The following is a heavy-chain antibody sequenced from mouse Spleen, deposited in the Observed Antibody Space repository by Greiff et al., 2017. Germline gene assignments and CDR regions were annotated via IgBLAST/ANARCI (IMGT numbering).Heavy chain of an antibody. CDR1: GFTFSDYY. CDR2: ISDGGSYT. CDR3: ARGDRYGFDY. V-gene: IGHV5-4*02. D-gene: IGHD2-14*01. Sequence: EVQRVESGGGLVKPGGSLKLSCAASGFTFSDYYMYWVRQTPEKRLEWVATISDGGSYTYYPDSVKGRFTISRDNAKNNLYLQMSSLKSEDTAMYYCARGDRYGFDYWGQGTTLTVSS. J-gene: IGHJ2*01.